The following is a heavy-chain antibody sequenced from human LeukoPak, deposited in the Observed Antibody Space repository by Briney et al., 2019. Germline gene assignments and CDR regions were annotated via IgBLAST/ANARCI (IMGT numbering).Heavy chain of an antibody. CDR1: GYAFFTYF. Sequence: GASVKVSCKASGYAFFTYFIHWMRQAPGQGLEWLGRIDPSRGWTHLPRKFQGRVAVTRDTSTTTVDMELSSLTSEDTALYYCVREMDGGDFDHWGQGTLVTVSS. CDR2: IDPSRGWT. V-gene: IGHV1-46*01. CDR3: VREMDGGDFDH. D-gene: IGHD3-10*01. J-gene: IGHJ4*02.